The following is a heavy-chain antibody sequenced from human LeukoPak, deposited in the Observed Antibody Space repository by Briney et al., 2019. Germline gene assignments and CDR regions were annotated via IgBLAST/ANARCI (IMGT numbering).Heavy chain of an antibody. V-gene: IGHV4-39*01. CDR1: GASISRCTSY. Sequence: PSETLSLTCTVSGASISRCTSYWGWFRQPPGRGLEWITSFYCSGSTYYNPSLKSRVTISVDTSKNQFSLKLSSVTAADTAVYYCARKVIPYYFDYWGQGTLVTVSS. CDR3: ARKVIPYYFDY. D-gene: IGHD3-16*02. CDR2: FYCSGST. J-gene: IGHJ4*02.